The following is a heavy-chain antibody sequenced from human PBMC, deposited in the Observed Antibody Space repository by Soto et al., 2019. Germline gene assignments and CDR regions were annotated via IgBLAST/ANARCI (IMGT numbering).Heavy chain of an antibody. D-gene: IGHD6-13*01. CDR3: AVPPYGSSSWYGYFQH. V-gene: IGHV3-30*03. Sequence: VQLVESGGGVVQPGRSLRLSCAASGFTFSSCGMHWVRQAPGKGLEWVAVISYDGSNKYYADSVKGRFTISRDNSKNTLYLQMNSLRAEDTAVYYCAVPPYGSSSWYGYFQHWGQGTLVTVSS. CDR2: ISYDGSNK. CDR1: GFTFSSCG. J-gene: IGHJ1*01.